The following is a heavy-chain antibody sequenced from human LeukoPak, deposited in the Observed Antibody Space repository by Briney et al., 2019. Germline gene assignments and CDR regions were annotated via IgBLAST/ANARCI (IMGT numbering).Heavy chain of an antibody. D-gene: IGHD2-2*01. CDR1: GFTFSSYA. V-gene: IGHV3-23*01. CDR2: ISGSGGST. CDR3: ARDYCSSTSCYRPSFDY. J-gene: IGHJ4*02. Sequence: GGSLRLSCAASGFTFSSYAMSWVRQAPGKGLEWVSAISGSGGSTYYADSVKGRFTISRDNSKNTLYLQMNSLRAEDTAVYYCARDYCSSTSCYRPSFDYWGQGTLVTVSS.